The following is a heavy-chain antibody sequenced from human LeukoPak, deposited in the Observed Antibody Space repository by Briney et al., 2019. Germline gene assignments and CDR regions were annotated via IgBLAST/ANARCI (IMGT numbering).Heavy chain of an antibody. V-gene: IGHV3-7*03. D-gene: IGHD2/OR15-2a*01. CDR2: IKQDGSEK. CDR3: AREVVIVPDYFYYGLDV. Sequence: GGSLRLSCAASGFTFSSYWMIWVRQAPGKGLEWVANIKQDGSEKYYVDSVKGRFTISRDNAKNSLFLQMNSLRAEDTAVYYCAREVVIVPDYFYYGLDVWGQGTTVSVSS. CDR1: GFTFSSYW. J-gene: IGHJ6*02.